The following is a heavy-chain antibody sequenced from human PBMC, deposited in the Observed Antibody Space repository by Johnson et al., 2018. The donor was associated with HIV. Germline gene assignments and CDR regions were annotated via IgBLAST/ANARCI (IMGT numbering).Heavy chain of an antibody. Sequence: VQLVESGGGLVQPGGSLRLSCAASGFTVSTSYMSWVRQTPRKGLEWVSVIYRGGNTYYADSVQGRFTISRDNSKNTLYLQMNSLRAEDTAVYYCAREGGALDAFDIWGQGTMVTVSS. V-gene: IGHV3-66*01. CDR2: IYRGGNT. J-gene: IGHJ3*02. CDR1: GFTVSTSY. D-gene: IGHD1-26*01. CDR3: AREGGALDAFDI.